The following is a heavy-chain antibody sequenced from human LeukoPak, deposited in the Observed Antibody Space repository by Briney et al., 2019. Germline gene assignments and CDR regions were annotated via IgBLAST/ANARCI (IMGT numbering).Heavy chain of an antibody. Sequence: ASVKVSCRASGYTFTDYYMHWVRQAPGQGLEWMGWINPNSGNTGYAQKFQGRVTITRNTTISTAYMELSSLRSEDTAVYYCARDIRSGAHNWFDPWGQGTLVTVSS. J-gene: IGHJ5*02. CDR1: GYTFTDYY. CDR3: ARDIRSGAHNWFDP. D-gene: IGHD1-26*01. V-gene: IGHV1-8*03. CDR2: INPNSGNT.